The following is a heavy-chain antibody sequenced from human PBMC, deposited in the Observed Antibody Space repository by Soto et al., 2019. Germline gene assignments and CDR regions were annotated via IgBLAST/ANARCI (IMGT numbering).Heavy chain of an antibody. Sequence: QVQLVEPGGGVVQPGRSLRLSCAASGFTFSSYGMHWVRQAPGKGLEWVAVIWYDGSNKYYADSVKGRFTISRDNSKNGLYLQMNRRRAEDTAVYYCARRGRVVVNGSMDVWGQGTTVTVSS. CDR3: ARRGRVVVNGSMDV. CDR1: GFTFSSYG. J-gene: IGHJ6*02. D-gene: IGHD2-21*01. CDR2: IWYDGSNK. V-gene: IGHV3-33*01.